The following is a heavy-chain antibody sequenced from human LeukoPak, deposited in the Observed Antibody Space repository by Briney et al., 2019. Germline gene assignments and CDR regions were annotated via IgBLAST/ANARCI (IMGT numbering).Heavy chain of an antibody. V-gene: IGHV1-2*02. D-gene: IGHD3-10*01. CDR2: INPNSGGT. CDR1: GYTSTGYY. Sequence: ASVKVSCKASGYTSTGYYMHWVRQAPGQGLEWMGWINPNSGGTNYAQKFQGRVTMTRDTSISTAYMELSRLRSDDTAVYYCARSNYYGSGRYWYFDLWGRGTLVTVSS. CDR3: ARSNYYGSGRYWYFDL. J-gene: IGHJ2*01.